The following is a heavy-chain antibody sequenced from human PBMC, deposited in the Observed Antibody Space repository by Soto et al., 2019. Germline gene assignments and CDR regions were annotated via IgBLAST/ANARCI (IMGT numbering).Heavy chain of an antibody. V-gene: IGHV3-33*01. CDR2: IWDDGSNK. CDR1: GFTFSSYG. CDR3: AREQYYYDGSGYYYWFDP. Sequence: VQLVESGGGVVQPGRSLRLSCAASGFTFSSYGMHWVRQAPGKGLEWVAVIWDDGSNKYYGDSVKGRFTISRDNSKNTLYLQMNSLRAEDTAVYYCAREQYYYDGSGYYYWFDPWGQGTLVTVSS. J-gene: IGHJ5*02. D-gene: IGHD3-22*01.